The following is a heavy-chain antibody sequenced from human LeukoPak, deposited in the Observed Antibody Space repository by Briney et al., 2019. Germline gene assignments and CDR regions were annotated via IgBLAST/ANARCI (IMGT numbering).Heavy chain of an antibody. CDR3: AKSGGSGTYPNWFDS. D-gene: IGHD3-10*01. CDR2: ISSGGAGT. CDR1: VFTFSNSA. J-gene: IGHJ5*01. V-gene: IGHV3-23*01. Sequence: GGLRLSCAASVFTFSNSAMNWVRQAPGKGLEWVSTISSGGAGTYYADSVKGRFSISRDNSKNTLYLQMNSLSAEDTAVYYCAKSGGSGTYPNWFDSWGQGTLVTVSS.